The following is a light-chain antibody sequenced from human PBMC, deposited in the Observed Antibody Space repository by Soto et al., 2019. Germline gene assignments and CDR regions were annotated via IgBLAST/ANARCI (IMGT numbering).Light chain of an antibody. CDR2: RNN. CDR3: AAWDDSLSAWV. J-gene: IGLJ3*02. CDR1: SSNIGNNY. V-gene: IGLV1-47*01. Sequence: QPVLTQPPSASETPGQRVTISCSGSSSNIGNNYVNWYQQVSGTAPKLLMHRNNQRPSGVPDRFSGSKSGTSTSLAISGLRSEDEADYYCAAWDDSLSAWVFGGGTKLTVL.